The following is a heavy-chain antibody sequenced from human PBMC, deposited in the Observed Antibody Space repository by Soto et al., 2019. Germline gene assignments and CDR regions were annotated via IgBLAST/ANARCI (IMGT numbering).Heavy chain of an antibody. J-gene: IGHJ5*02. CDR3: ANANYDVWSGYSGDWFDP. Sequence: EVQLLESGGGLVQPGGSLRLSCAASGFTFSSYAMSWVRQAPGKGLEWVSAISGSGGSTYYADSVKGRFTISRDNSKNTLYLQMNSLRAEDTAVYYCANANYDVWSGYSGDWFDPWGQGTLVTVSS. V-gene: IGHV3-23*01. CDR2: ISGSGGST. CDR1: GFTFSSYA. D-gene: IGHD3-3*01.